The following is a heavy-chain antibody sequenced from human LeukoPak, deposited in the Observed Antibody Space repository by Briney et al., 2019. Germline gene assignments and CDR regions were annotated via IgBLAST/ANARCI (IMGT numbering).Heavy chain of an antibody. CDR3: AILDYYGSGGAFDY. CDR1: GFTFSSYE. V-gene: IGHV3-48*03. J-gene: IGHJ4*02. Sequence: SGGSLRLSCAASGFTFSSYEMNWVRQAPGKGLEWVSYISSSGSTIYYADSVKGRFTISRDNAKNSLYLQMNSLRAEDTAVYYCAILDYYGSGGAFDYWGQGTLVTVSS. CDR2: ISSSGSTI. D-gene: IGHD3-10*01.